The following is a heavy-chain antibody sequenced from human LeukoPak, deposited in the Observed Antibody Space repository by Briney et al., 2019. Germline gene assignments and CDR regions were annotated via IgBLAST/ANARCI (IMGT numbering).Heavy chain of an antibody. Sequence: GGSLRLSCAASGFTFSSYAMGWVRQAPGKGLEWVSAISGSGGSTYYADSVKGRFTISRDNSKNTLYLQMNSLRAEDTAVYYCAKDSSALIVGAETWGQGTLVTVSS. J-gene: IGHJ5*02. CDR3: AKDSSALIVGAET. CDR1: GFTFSSYA. D-gene: IGHD1-26*01. CDR2: ISGSGGST. V-gene: IGHV3-23*01.